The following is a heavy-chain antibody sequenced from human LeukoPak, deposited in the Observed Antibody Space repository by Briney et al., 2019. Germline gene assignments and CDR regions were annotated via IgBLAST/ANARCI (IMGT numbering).Heavy chain of an antibody. V-gene: IGHV1-46*01. D-gene: IGHD4-11*01. CDR3: ARAVLLTTSTVTAAFDI. CDR1: GYTFTSYY. CDR2: INPSGGST. Sequence: ASVKVSCKASGYTFTSYYMHWVRQAPGQGLEWMGIINPSGGSTSYAQKFQGRVTMTRDMSTSTVYMELSSLRSEDTAVYYCARAVLLTTSTVTAAFDIWGQGTMVTVSS. J-gene: IGHJ3*02.